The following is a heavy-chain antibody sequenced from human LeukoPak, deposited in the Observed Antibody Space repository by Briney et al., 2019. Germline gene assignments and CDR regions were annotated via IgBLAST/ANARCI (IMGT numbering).Heavy chain of an antibody. V-gene: IGHV3-53*01. Sequence: PGGSLRLSCAASGFTVSSNYMSWVRKAPGEGLEWVSVIYSSGSTYYADSVKGRFTISRDNSKNTLNLQMNTLRAEDTAVYYCASRIATAGSVDYWGQGTLVTVSS. J-gene: IGHJ4*02. CDR1: GFTVSSNY. CDR2: IYSSGST. D-gene: IGHD6-13*01. CDR3: ASRIATAGSVDY.